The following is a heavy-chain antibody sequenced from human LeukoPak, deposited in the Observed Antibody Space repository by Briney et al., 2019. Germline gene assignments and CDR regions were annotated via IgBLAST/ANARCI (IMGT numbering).Heavy chain of an antibody. D-gene: IGHD5-18*01. J-gene: IGHJ4*02. CDR3: ARDIQAGDTAMGRVFDY. Sequence: GGSLGLSCAASGFTFSNYGTHWVRLAPGKGLEWVAVIWYGGKNKYYADSVKGRFTISRDNSKNTLYLQMNSLRAEDTAVYYGARDIQAGDTAMGRVFDYWGQGTLVTVSS. V-gene: IGHV3-33*01. CDR1: GFTFSNYG. CDR2: IWYGGKNK.